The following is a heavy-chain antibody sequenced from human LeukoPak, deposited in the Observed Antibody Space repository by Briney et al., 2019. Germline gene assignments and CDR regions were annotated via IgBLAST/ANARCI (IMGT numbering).Heavy chain of an antibody. Sequence: SQTLSLTCTVSGYSISSGYYWGWIRQPPGKGLEWIGSIYHSGSTYYNPSLKSRVTISVDTSKNQFSLKLSSVTAADTAVYYCAIFTYYYGSGSSDWGQGTLVTVSS. J-gene: IGHJ4*02. CDR3: AIFTYYYGSGSSD. CDR2: IYHSGST. D-gene: IGHD3-10*01. V-gene: IGHV4-38-2*02. CDR1: GYSISSGYY.